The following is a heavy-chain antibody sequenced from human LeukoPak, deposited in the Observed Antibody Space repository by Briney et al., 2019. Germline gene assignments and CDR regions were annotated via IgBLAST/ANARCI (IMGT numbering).Heavy chain of an antibody. D-gene: IGHD3-22*01. CDR2: ISDSGGST. CDR1: EITLSNYG. CDR3: AKRGVVIRVILVGFHKEAYYFDS. V-gene: IGHV3-23*01. Sequence: GGSLRLSCAVSEITLSNYGMSWVRQAPGKGLEWVAGISDSGGSTNYADSVKGRFTISRDNPKNTLYLQMNSLRAEDTAVYFCAKRGVVIRVILVGFHKEAYYFDSWGQGALVTVSS. J-gene: IGHJ4*02.